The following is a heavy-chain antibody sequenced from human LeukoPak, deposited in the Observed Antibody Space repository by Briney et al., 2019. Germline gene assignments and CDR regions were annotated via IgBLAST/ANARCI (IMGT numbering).Heavy chain of an antibody. J-gene: IGHJ4*02. CDR1: GGSISSSSSYY. CDR3: ARSSGSGSSYNYFDY. Sequence: PSETLSLTCTVSGGSISSSSSYYWGWIRQPPGKGLEWIGSIYYSGTTYYNPSLKSRVTISVDTSKNQFSLKLSSVTAADTAVYYCARSSGSGSSYNYFDYWGQGTLVTVSS. D-gene: IGHD3-10*01. CDR2: IYYSGTT. V-gene: IGHV4-39*01.